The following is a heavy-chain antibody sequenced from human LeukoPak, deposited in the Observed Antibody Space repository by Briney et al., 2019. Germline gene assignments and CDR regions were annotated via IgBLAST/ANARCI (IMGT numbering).Heavy chain of an antibody. D-gene: IGHD3-10*01. CDR1: GFTFSTYE. CDR3: ARVARGDYYYYYMDV. J-gene: IGHJ6*03. V-gene: IGHV3-48*03. CDR2: MSGDGATT. Sequence: GGSLRLSCAASGFTFSTYEMNWVRQAPGKGLEWVSAMSGDGATTYYADSVQGRFTISRDNAKNTLYLQMNSLRAEDTALYYCARVARGDYYYYYMDVWGKGTTVTVSS.